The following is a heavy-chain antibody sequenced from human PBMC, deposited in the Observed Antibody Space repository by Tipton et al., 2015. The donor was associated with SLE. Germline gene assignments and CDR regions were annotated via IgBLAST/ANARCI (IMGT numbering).Heavy chain of an antibody. V-gene: IGHV4-34*01. D-gene: IGHD3-22*01. CDR1: NASFSAYY. CDR3: AITMVVGPFDY. CDR2: INHSEST. Sequence: TLSLTCAVYNASFSAYYWSWIRQPPGKGLEWVGEINHSESTNYNPSLRSRVTISVEKSMNQFSLKLTSVTAADTAVYYCAITMVVGPFDYWGQGTLVAVSS. J-gene: IGHJ4*02.